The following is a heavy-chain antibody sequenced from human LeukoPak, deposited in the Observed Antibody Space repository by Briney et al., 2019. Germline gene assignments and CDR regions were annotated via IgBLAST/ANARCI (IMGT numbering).Heavy chain of an antibody. CDR1: GFTFSSYA. J-gene: IGHJ4*02. CDR2: ISGSGGST. D-gene: IGHD3-10*01. CDR3: AKGTMVQGVISVFDY. Sequence: PGGSLRLSCAASGFTFSSYAMSWVRQAPGKGLEWVSAISGSGGSTYYADSVKGRFTIPRDNSKNTLYLQMNSLRAEDTAVYYCAKGTMVQGVISVFDYWGQGTLVTVSS. V-gene: IGHV3-23*01.